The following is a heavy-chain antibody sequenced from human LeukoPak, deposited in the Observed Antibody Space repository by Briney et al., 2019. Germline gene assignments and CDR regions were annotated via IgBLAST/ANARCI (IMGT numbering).Heavy chain of an antibody. D-gene: IGHD6-6*01. V-gene: IGHV1-2*02. CDR1: GYTFTGYY. CDR3: ARAQRHRYSSSAWDNWFDP. Sequence: GASVKVSCKAPGYTFTGYYMHWVRQAPGQGLEWMGWINPNSGGTNYAQKFQGRVTMTRDTSISTAYMELSRLRSDDTAVYYCARAQRHRYSSSAWDNWFDPWGQGTLVTVSS. CDR2: INPNSGGT. J-gene: IGHJ5*02.